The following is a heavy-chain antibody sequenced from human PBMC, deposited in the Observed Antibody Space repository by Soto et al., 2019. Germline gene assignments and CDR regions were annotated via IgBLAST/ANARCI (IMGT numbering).Heavy chain of an antibody. D-gene: IGHD1-20*01. V-gene: IGHV1-69*13. J-gene: IGHJ4*02. Sequence: VASVKVSCKASGGTFSSYAISWVRQAPGQGLEWMGGIIPIFGTANYAQKFQGRVTITADESTSTAYMELSSLRSEDTAVYYCARDITGTTSLDYWGQGTLVTVPS. CDR3: ARDITGTTSLDY. CDR1: GGTFSSYA. CDR2: IIPIFGTA.